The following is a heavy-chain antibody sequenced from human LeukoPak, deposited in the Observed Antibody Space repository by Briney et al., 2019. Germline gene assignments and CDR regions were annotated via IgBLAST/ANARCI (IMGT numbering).Heavy chain of an antibody. V-gene: IGHV3-30*02. J-gene: IGHJ3*02. Sequence: PGGSLRLSCAASGFTFSSYGMHWVRQAPGKGLEWVAFIRYDGSDKYYADSVKGRFTISRDNSKNTLYLQMNSLRAEDTAVYYCAKPELGTKLDAFDIWGQGTMVTVSS. CDR2: IRYDGSDK. CDR1: GFTFSSYG. CDR3: AKPELGTKLDAFDI. D-gene: IGHD7-27*01.